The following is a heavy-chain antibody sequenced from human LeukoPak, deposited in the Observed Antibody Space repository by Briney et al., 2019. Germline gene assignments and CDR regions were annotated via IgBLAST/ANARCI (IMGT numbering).Heavy chain of an antibody. CDR3: AKAPILVSGSFDY. J-gene: IGHJ4*02. Sequence: AGGSLRLSCAASGFTFSDYSMHWVRQAPGKGLEWVAVISYDGSNKYYVDSVKGRFTISRDNSRNTLYLQMDSLRSEDTAVYYCAKAPILVSGSFDYWGQGVLVTVSS. CDR1: GFTFSDYS. V-gene: IGHV3-30-3*01. CDR2: ISYDGSNK. D-gene: IGHD5/OR15-5a*01.